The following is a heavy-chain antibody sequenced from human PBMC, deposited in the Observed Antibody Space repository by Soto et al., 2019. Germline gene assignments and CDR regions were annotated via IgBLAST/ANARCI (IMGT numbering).Heavy chain of an antibody. J-gene: IGHJ4*02. V-gene: IGHV1-24*01. CDR3: AAFRYDSSGYWLPNFDF. Sequence: GASVKASCKVSGYTLTELSMHWVRQAPGKELERIGGFDPEDCETIYAHKFQGRVTMTEDTSTDTAYMELSSRRSEDTAVSFCAAFRYDSSGYWLPNFDFWIQRSLVIVSS. D-gene: IGHD3-22*01. CDR2: FDPEDCET. CDR1: GYTLTELS.